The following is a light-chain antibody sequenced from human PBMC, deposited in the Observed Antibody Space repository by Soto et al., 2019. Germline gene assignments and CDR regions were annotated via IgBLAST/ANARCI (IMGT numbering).Light chain of an antibody. Sequence: DIQLTQSPSTLSASEGDRVTITCRASQSIIGWLAWYQQRPGKAPKLLIYDASSLKSGVPSRFSGSGSGTEFTLTISSLQPDDFATYYCQQYTSYSSSFGQGTKLEIK. CDR3: QQYTSYSSS. V-gene: IGKV1-5*01. CDR2: DAS. CDR1: QSIIGW. J-gene: IGKJ2*01.